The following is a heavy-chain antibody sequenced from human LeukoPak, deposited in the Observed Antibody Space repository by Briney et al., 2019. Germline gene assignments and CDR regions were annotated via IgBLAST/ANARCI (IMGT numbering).Heavy chain of an antibody. V-gene: IGHV1-18*01. CDR1: GYTFTSYG. CDR2: ISAYNGNT. D-gene: IGHD6-19*01. J-gene: IGHJ4*02. Sequence: ASVKDSCKASGYTFTSYGISWVGQAPGQGLEWMGWISAYNGNTNYAQKLQGRVTMTTGTSTSTAYMELRSLRSDDTAVYYCARDAAEYSSGWYINKYWGQGTLVTVSS. CDR3: ARDAAEYSSGWYINKY.